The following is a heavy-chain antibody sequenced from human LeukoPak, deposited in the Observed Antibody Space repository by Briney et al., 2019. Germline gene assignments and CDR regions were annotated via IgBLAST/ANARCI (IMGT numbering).Heavy chain of an antibody. Sequence: PSETLSLTCTVSGYSISSGYYWGWIRQPPGKGLEWIGSIYYSGSTYYNPSLKSRVTISVDTSKNQFSLKLSSVTAADTAVYYCATYSSSWYDYYYYYMDVWGKGTTVTIPS. D-gene: IGHD6-13*01. J-gene: IGHJ6*03. CDR3: ATYSSSWYDYYYYYMDV. V-gene: IGHV4-38-2*02. CDR2: IYYSGST. CDR1: GYSISSGYY.